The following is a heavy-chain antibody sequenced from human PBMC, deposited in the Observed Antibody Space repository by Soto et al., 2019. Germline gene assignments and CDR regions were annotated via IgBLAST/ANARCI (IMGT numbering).Heavy chain of an antibody. J-gene: IGHJ3*02. V-gene: IGHV3-9*01. CDR2: ISWNSGSI. CDR1: GFTFDDYA. CDR3: AKDKRAVAGRGSAFDI. Sequence: GGSLRLSCAASGFTFDDYAMHWVRQAPGKGLEWVSGISWNSGSIGNADSVKGRFTISRDNAKNSLYLQMNSLRAEDTALYYCAKDKRAVAGRGSAFDIWGQGTMVTVSS. D-gene: IGHD6-19*01.